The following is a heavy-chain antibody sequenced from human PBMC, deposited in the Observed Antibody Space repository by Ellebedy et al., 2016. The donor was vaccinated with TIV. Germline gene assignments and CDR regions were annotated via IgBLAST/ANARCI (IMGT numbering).Heavy chain of an antibody. CDR2: ISYDGSNK. Sequence: GESLKISCAASGFTFSSYAMHWVRQAPGKGLEWVAVISYDGSNKYYADSVKGRFTISRDNSKNTLYLQMNSLRSEDTAVYYCARKTPMDVWGQGTTVTVSS. J-gene: IGHJ6*02. V-gene: IGHV3-30-3*01. CDR1: GFTFSSYA. CDR3: ARKTPMDV.